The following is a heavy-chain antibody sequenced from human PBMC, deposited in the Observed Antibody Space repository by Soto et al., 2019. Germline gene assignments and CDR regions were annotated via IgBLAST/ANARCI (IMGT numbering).Heavy chain of an antibody. D-gene: IGHD5-12*01. CDR3: ARDQRSRNIVATIGEFDY. J-gene: IGHJ4*02. CDR2: ISGSGGST. Sequence: QPGGSLRLSCSASGFTFSSYAMSWVRQAPGKGLEWVSAISGSGGSTYYADSVKGRFTISRDNSKNTLYLQMNSLRAEDTAVYYCARDQRSRNIVATIGEFDYWGQGTLVTVSS. CDR1: GFTFSSYA. V-gene: IGHV3-23*01.